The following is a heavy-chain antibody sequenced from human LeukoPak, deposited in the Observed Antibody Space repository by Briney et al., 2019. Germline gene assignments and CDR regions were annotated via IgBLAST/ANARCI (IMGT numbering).Heavy chain of an antibody. J-gene: IGHJ6*02. CDR2: IYYSGST. CDR3: ASGGNQNYYYGMDV. Sequence: SETPSPTCTCPGGSISSSSYYWGWIPQPPGKGLEGIGSIYYSGSTYYNPSLKSRVTISVDTSKNQFSLKLSSVTAADTAVYYCASGGNQNYYYGMDVWGQGTTVTVSS. D-gene: IGHD4-23*01. CDR1: GGSISSSSYY. V-gene: IGHV4-39*05.